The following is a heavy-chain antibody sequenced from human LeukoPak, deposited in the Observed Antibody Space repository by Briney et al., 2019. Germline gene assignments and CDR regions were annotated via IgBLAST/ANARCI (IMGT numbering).Heavy chain of an antibody. J-gene: IGHJ4*02. CDR2: VYPGDSDT. CDR1: GYSFTTYW. Sequence: GESLKISCKGSGYSFTTYWIGWVRQLPGKGLEWMGIVYPGDSDTRYSPSFQGQVTISADKSFNIAYLQWSSLKASDTAMYYCARAEGIAVPGDFDYWGQGTLVTVSS. D-gene: IGHD6-19*01. CDR3: ARAEGIAVPGDFDY. V-gene: IGHV5-51*01.